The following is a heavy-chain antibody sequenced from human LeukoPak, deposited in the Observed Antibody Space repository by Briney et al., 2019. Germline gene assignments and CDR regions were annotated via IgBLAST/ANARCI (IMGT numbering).Heavy chain of an antibody. D-gene: IGHD2-15*01. J-gene: IGHJ5*02. CDR2: IYYSGST. Sequence: PSETLSLTCTVPGGSISSYYWSWIRQPPGKALEWIGYIYYSGSTKYNPSLKSRVTILVDTSKNQFSLKLSSVTAADTAVYYCARQQGYCSGGSCPDYNWFDPWGQGTLVTVSS. CDR3: ARQQGYCSGGSCPDYNWFDP. CDR1: GGSISSYY. V-gene: IGHV4-59*01.